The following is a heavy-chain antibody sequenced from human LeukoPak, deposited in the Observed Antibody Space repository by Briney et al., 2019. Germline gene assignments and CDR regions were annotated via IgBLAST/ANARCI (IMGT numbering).Heavy chain of an antibody. V-gene: IGHV3-23*01. CDR1: GFTFKNYA. J-gene: IGHJ4*02. D-gene: IGHD5-18*01. CDR2: ISGDAVTS. Sequence: PGGSLRLSCAASGFTFKNYAMNWVRQSPGQGLEWVSTISGDAVTSWYADSVKGRFTISRDNSENIVYLQMNNLRVEDTAVYYCAGRPTGYSSGYIHWGQGTLVTVSS. CDR3: AGRPTGYSSGYIH.